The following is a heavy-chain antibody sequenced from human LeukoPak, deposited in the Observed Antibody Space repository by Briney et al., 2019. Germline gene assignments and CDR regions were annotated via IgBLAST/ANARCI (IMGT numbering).Heavy chain of an antibody. V-gene: IGHV3-7*01. CDR3: KSQDY. CDR1: GFTFKNNW. J-gene: IGHJ4*02. CDR2: IKEDGSVK. Sequence: GGSLRLSCAASGFTFKNNWMAWVRQAPGKGLEWLANIKEDGSVKNYVDSVKGRFTISRDNAKNSLYLQMNSLRAEDTAVYFCKSQDYWGQGTLSPSPQ.